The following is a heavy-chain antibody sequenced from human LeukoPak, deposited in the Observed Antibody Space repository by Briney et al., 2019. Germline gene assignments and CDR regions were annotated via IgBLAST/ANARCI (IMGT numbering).Heavy chain of an antibody. CDR1: GFTFSSYA. J-gene: IGHJ6*02. Sequence: GGSLRLSCAASGFTFSSYAMSWVRQAPGKGLEWVSAISGSGGSTYYADSVKGRFTISRDNSKNTLYLQMNSLRAEDTAVYYCARGIVVVPAASGKYGMDVWGQGTTVTVSS. CDR3: ARGIVVVPAASGKYGMDV. V-gene: IGHV3-23*01. CDR2: ISGSGGST. D-gene: IGHD2-2*01.